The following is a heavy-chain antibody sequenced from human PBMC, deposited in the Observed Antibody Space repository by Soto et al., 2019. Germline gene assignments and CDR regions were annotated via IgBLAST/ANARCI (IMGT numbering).Heavy chain of an antibody. D-gene: IGHD3-16*01. CDR3: ATDRGGSLDF. CDR2: ISDDGNNK. V-gene: IGHV3-30-3*01. CDR1: GFTFSRYT. Sequence: GGSLRLSCAASGFTFSRYTMHWVRQAPGKGLEWMAFISDDGNNKYYADSVKGQFTISRDNSKNTLYLQMNSLRTEDMAVYYCATDRGGSLDFWGQGTLVTVSS. J-gene: IGHJ4*02.